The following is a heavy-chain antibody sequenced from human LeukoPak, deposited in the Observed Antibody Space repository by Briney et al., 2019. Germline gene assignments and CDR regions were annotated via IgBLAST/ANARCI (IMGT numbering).Heavy chain of an antibody. V-gene: IGHV1-18*01. Sequence: ASVKVSCKASGYTFTSYGISWVRQAPGQGLEWMGWISAYNGNTNYAQKLQGRVTMTTDTSTSTAYMGLRSLRSDDTAVYYCARYYYDSSGTYYFDYWGQGTLVTVSS. D-gene: IGHD3-22*01. CDR1: GYTFTSYG. CDR2: ISAYNGNT. J-gene: IGHJ4*02. CDR3: ARYYYDSSGTYYFDY.